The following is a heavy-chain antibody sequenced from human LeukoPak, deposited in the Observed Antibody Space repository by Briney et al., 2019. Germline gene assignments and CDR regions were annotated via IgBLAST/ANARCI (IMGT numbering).Heavy chain of an antibody. CDR3: ARDIYYGSGNFDY. V-gene: IGHV3-48*03. D-gene: IGHD3-10*01. CDR1: GFTFSSYE. Sequence: PGGSLRLSCAASGFTFSSYEMNWVRQAPGKGLEWVSYTSGSGGTIHYADSVKGRFTISRDNAKNSLFLQMNSLRAEDTAVYYCARDIYYGSGNFDYWGQGTLVSVSS. CDR2: TSGSGGTI. J-gene: IGHJ4*02.